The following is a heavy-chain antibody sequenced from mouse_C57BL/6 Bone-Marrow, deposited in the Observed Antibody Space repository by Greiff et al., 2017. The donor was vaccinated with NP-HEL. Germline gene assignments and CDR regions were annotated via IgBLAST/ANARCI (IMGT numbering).Heavy chain of an antibody. CDR2: IWRGGST. CDR1: GFSLTSYG. D-gene: IGHD1-1*01. CDR3: AKTRYYYGSSPYAMDY. Sequence: QVQLQQSGPGLVQPSQSLSIPCTVSGFSLTSYGVHWVRQSPGKGLEWLGVIWRGGSTDYNAAFMSRLSITKDNSKSQVFFKMNSLQADDTAIYYCAKTRYYYGSSPYAMDYWGQGTSVTVSS. J-gene: IGHJ4*01. V-gene: IGHV2-5*01.